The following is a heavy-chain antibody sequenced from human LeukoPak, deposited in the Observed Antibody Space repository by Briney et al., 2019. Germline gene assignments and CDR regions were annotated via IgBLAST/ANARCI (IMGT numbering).Heavy chain of an antibody. CDR2: INGGGDAT. CDR1: GFTFNNNA. V-gene: IGHV3-23*01. CDR3: ARCTASCYANALDV. Sequence: GGSLRLSCTASGFTFNNNAMSWVRQAPGKGLEWVSAINGGGDATEYTDSVKGRFTISRDNSKNTLYLQMNSLRPEDTAVYYCARCTASCYANALDVWGQETLLTVSS. D-gene: IGHD2-2*01. J-gene: IGHJ3*01.